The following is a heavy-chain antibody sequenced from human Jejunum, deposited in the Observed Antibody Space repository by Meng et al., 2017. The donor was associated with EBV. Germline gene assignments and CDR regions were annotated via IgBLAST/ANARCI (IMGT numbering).Heavy chain of an antibody. CDR2: MNPSNGKT. Sequence: VQWVQVGAEVKKPGASVKVCCKASGFTFTNYDINWVRQASGQGLEWMGWMNPSNGKTGYAQKFQGRVTMTRDASTSTAYMELSSLRSDDTAVYFCARGAQPIDLWGQGTLVTVSS. D-gene: IGHD3-3*01. J-gene: IGHJ5*02. V-gene: IGHV1-8*01. CDR3: ARGAQPIDL. CDR1: GFTFTNYD.